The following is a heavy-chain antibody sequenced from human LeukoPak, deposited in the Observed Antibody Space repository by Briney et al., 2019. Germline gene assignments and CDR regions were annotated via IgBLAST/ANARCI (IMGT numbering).Heavy chain of an antibody. D-gene: IGHD6-19*01. Sequence: GGSLRLSCAATGFTFSNYATTWVRQAPGKGLEWVSTISSSGGSTHYTESVKGRFTISRDNSKNTVYLQMNSLRAEDTAVFYCARGHSSGWFFFDYWGQGTLVTVSS. V-gene: IGHV3-23*01. CDR3: ARGHSSGWFFFDY. CDR2: ISSSGGST. J-gene: IGHJ4*02. CDR1: GFTFSNYA.